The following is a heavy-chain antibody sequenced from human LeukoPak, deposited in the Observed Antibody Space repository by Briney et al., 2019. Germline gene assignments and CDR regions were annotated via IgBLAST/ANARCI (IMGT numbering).Heavy chain of an antibody. Sequence: SETLSLTCTVSGGSISSYYRSWIRQPPGKGLEWIGEINHSGSTNYNPSLKSRVTISVDTSKNQFSLKLSSVTAADTAVYYCARQTDSSSSYSWFDPWGQGTLVTVSS. D-gene: IGHD6-6*01. V-gene: IGHV4-34*01. CDR1: GGSISSYY. CDR3: ARQTDSSSSYSWFDP. CDR2: INHSGST. J-gene: IGHJ5*02.